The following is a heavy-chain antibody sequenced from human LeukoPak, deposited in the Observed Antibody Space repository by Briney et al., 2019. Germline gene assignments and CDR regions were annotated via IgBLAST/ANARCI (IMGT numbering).Heavy chain of an antibody. V-gene: IGHV3-23*01. Sequence: GGSLRLSCAASGITFSGSGMSWVRQAPGKGLEWVSTISGSGSNTHYADSVKGRFTISRDNYKDTLYLQMNSLRAEDTAVYYCAKELYGDYPYYFDYWGQGTLVTVSS. D-gene: IGHD4-17*01. CDR2: ISGSGSNT. CDR3: AKELYGDYPYYFDY. J-gene: IGHJ4*02. CDR1: GITFSGSG.